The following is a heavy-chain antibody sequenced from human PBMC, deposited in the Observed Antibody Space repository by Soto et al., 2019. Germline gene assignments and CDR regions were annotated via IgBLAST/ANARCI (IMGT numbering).Heavy chain of an antibody. CDR3: ARGPPVLRFLEWLLSFDP. Sequence: QVQLQQWGAGLLKPSETLSLTCAVYGGSFSGYYWSWIRQPPGQGLEWIGEINHSGSTNYNPSLKSRVTISVDTSKNQFSLKLGSVTAADTAVYYCARGPPVLRFLEWLLSFDPWGQGTLVTVSS. J-gene: IGHJ5*02. CDR1: GGSFSGYY. CDR2: INHSGST. D-gene: IGHD3-3*01. V-gene: IGHV4-34*01.